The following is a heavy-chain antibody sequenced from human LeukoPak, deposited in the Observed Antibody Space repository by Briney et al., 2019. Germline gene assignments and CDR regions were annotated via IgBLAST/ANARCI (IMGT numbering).Heavy chain of an antibody. J-gene: IGHJ3*02. CDR1: GGSISSYY. Sequence: SSETLSLTCTVSGGSISSYYWSWIRQPPGKGLEWSGYIYYSGSTNYNPSLKSRVTISVDTSKNQFSLKLSSVTAADTAVYYCARAVGAAFDIWGQGTMVTVSS. D-gene: IGHD1-26*01. CDR3: ARAVGAAFDI. CDR2: IYYSGST. V-gene: IGHV4-59*01.